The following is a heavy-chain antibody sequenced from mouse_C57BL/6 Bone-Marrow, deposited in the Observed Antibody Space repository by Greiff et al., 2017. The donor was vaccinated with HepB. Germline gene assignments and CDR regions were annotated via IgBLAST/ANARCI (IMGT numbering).Heavy chain of an antibody. CDR2: ISNGGGST. D-gene: IGHD2-3*01. J-gene: IGHJ3*01. V-gene: IGHV5-12*01. CDR3: ARQDDGYYWFAY. Sequence: VQRVESGGGLVQPGGSLKLSCAASGFTFSDYYMYWVRQTPEKRLEWVAYISNGGGSTYYPDTVKGRFTISRDNAKNTLYLQMSRLKSEDTAMYYCARQDDGYYWFAYWGQGTLVTVSA. CDR1: GFTFSDYY.